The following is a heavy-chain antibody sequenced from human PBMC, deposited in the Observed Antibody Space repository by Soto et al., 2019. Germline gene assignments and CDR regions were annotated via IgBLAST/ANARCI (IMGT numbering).Heavy chain of an antibody. CDR1: GFPFSSSA. D-gene: IGHD1-1*01. CDR2: ISSDGGIT. Sequence: EVQLVESGGVLVQPGGSLRLSCSASGFPFSSSAMNWVRQAPGQGLEYVSSISSDGGITFYANSVKGRITISRDNPKNTLYLAVGSLRAEAMTVFYCARGNDVWDAFDLWGQGTMVTVSS. V-gene: IGHV3-64*01. CDR3: ARGNDVWDAFDL. J-gene: IGHJ3*01.